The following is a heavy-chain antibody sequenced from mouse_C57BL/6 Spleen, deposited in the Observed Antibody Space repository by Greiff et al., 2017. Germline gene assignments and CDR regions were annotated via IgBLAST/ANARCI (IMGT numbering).Heavy chain of an antibody. Sequence: VQLQQPGAELVKPGASVKMSCKASGYTFTSYWITWVKQRPGQGLGWIGDIYPGGGSTNYNEKFKSKATLTVDTSSSPAYMQLNSLTSEDAAVYDCARRRVTTVVATDYWGQGTTLTVSS. CDR2: IYPGGGST. V-gene: IGHV1-55*01. D-gene: IGHD1-1*01. CDR1: GYTFTSYW. CDR3: ARRRVTTVVATDY. J-gene: IGHJ2*01.